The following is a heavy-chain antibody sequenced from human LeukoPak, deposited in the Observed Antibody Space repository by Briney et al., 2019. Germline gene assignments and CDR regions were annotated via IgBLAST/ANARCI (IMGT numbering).Heavy chain of an antibody. J-gene: IGHJ2*01. V-gene: IGHV4-61*01. CDR2: IYYSGTT. Sequence: SETLSLTCTVSGGSISSSSYYWGWIRQPPGKGLEWIGYIYYSGTTNYNPSLKSRVTISVDTSKNQFSLKLSSVTAADTAVYYCARDPAHYGGNSATYWYFDLWGRGTLVTVSS. CDR3: ARDPAHYGGNSATYWYFDL. CDR1: GGSISSSSYY. D-gene: IGHD4-23*01.